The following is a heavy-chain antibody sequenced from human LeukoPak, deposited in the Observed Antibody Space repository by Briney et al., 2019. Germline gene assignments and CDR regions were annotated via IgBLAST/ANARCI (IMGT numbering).Heavy chain of an antibody. CDR1: GGSVSSGSYY. D-gene: IGHD3-22*01. V-gene: IGHV4-61*01. CDR3: ARLYYFDSSGYPGPFDI. CDR2: IYYSGST. Sequence: SETPSLTCTFSGGSVSSGSYYWSWIRQPPGKGLEWIGYIYYSGSTNYNPSLKSRVTISVDTSKNQFSLKLSSVTAADTAVYYCARLYYFDSSGYPGPFDIWGQGTMVTVSS. J-gene: IGHJ3*02.